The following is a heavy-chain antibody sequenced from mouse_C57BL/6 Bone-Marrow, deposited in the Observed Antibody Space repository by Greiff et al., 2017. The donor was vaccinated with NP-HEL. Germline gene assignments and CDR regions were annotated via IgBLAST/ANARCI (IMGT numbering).Heavy chain of an antibody. V-gene: IGHV3-6*01. CDR2: ISYDGSN. CDR3: ASAYYSNYPFDY. J-gene: IGHJ2*01. D-gene: IGHD2-5*01. Sequence: EVQLQESGPGLVKPSQSLSLTCSVTGYSITSGYYWNWIRQFPGNKLEWMGYISYDGSNNYNPSLKNRISITHDTSKNQFFLKLNSVTTEDTATYYCASAYYSNYPFDYWGQGTTLTVSS. CDR1: GYSITSGYY.